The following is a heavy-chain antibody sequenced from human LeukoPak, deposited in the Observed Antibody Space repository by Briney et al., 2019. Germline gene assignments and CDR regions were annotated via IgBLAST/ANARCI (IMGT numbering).Heavy chain of an antibody. V-gene: IGHV3-30-3*01. CDR1: GFTFSSYA. D-gene: IGHD2-2*01. CDR3: ARENCSSTSCYGPLTY. J-gene: IGHJ4*02. CDR2: ISYDGSNK. Sequence: GGSLRLSCAASGFTFSSYAMHWVRQAPGKGLEWVAVISYDGSNKYYADSVKGRFTISRDNSKNTLYLQMNSLRAEDTAVYYCARENCSSTSCYGPLTYWGQGTLVTVSS.